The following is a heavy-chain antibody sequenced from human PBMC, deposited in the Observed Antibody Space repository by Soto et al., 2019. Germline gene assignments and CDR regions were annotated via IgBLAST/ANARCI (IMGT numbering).Heavy chain of an antibody. CDR2: IYYSGST. V-gene: IGHV4-59*08. Sequence: SETLSLTCTVSGGSISSYYWSWIRQPPGKKLEWIGYIYYSGSTNYNPSLKSRVTISVDTSKNQFSLKLSSVTAADTAVYYCASSRLYYDILTGYWHRSYGMDVWGQGATVTVSS. CDR3: ASSRLYYDILTGYWHRSYGMDV. CDR1: GGSISSYY. D-gene: IGHD3-9*01. J-gene: IGHJ6*02.